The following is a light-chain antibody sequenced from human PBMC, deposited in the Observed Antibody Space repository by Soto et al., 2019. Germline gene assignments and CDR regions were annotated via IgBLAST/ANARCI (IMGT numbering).Light chain of an antibody. CDR2: TAS. V-gene: IGKV1-39*01. CDR1: QGINGR. J-gene: IGKJ5*01. Sequence: DIQMTQSPCSLSAHIGHRVTSTCRASQGINGRLNWYQQTRGRVPNLLMYTASNLQSGVPSRFSGSGSGTDFTLTISSLQPEDFATYYCQQSYSTPISFGQGTRLEIK. CDR3: QQSYSTPIS.